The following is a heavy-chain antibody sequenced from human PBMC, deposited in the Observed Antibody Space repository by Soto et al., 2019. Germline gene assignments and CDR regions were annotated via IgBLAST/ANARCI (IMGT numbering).Heavy chain of an antibody. D-gene: IGHD2-2*01. CDR2: IWSGGSNE. Sequence: QVQLVESGGGVVQPGRCLRLSCAASGFTFSSYGMHWVRQAPGKGLEWVAVIWSGGSNENYADSVKGRFTISRDNSKNMLYLQMNSLRAEDTAVYYCARGPGTSYFDYWGQGSLVTVSS. J-gene: IGHJ4*02. CDR1: GFTFSSYG. CDR3: ARGPGTSYFDY. V-gene: IGHV3-33*01.